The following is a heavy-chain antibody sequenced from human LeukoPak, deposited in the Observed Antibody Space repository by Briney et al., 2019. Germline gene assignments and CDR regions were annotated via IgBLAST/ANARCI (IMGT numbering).Heavy chain of an antibody. J-gene: IGHJ4*02. V-gene: IGHV3-23*01. D-gene: IGHD3-10*01. CDR1: GFTFNTHA. CDR2: VTSSGRTP. Sequence: GGSLRLSCEASGFTFNTHAMSWVRQAPGRGLEWVASVTSSGRTPYYADSVKGRFTISRDNSKNTLYLQMNSLRGEDTAVYYCAKDRPNFYETSGSYYKIKGDFWGQGSLVTVSS. CDR3: AKDRPNFYETSGSYYKIKGDF.